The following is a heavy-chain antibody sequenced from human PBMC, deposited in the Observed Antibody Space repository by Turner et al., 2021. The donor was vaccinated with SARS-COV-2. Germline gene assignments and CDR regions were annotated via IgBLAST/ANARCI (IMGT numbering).Heavy chain of an antibody. J-gene: IGHJ4*02. D-gene: IGHD6-19*01. V-gene: IGHV4-39*01. Sequence: QLQLQESGPGLVHPSETLSLTCTVSSGSISSSAYYWGWIRQPPGKGLEWIGGCFYSGSTYYSPSLKSRITISVDTSKNQFSLNLSSVTAADTAVYYCARQVSILGRWLAPFDSWGQGTLVTVSS. CDR1: SGSISSSAYY. CDR2: CFYSGST. CDR3: ARQVSILGRWLAPFDS.